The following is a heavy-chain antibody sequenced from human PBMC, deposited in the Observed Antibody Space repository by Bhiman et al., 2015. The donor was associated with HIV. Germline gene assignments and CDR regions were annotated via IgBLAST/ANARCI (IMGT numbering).Heavy chain of an antibody. J-gene: IGHJ4*02. CDR2: ISSSSSYI. V-gene: IGHV3-21*01. CDR3: AREFTGYSSSNFDY. D-gene: IGHD6-13*01. CDR1: GFIFSDYG. Sequence: VQLVESGGGAVQPGRSLRLSCAASGFIFSDYGMHWVRQAPGKGLEWVSSISSSSSYIYYADSVKGRFTISRDNAKNSLYLQVNSLRAEDTAVYYCAREFTGYSSSNFDYWGQGTLVTVSS.